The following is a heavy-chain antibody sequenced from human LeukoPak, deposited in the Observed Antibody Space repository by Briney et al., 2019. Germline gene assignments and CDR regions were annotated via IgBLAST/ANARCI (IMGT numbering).Heavy chain of an antibody. V-gene: IGHV3-23*01. Sequence: PGGSLRLSCAASGFTFSSYAVSWVRQAPGKGLEWVSAISGSGGSTYYADSVKGRFTISRDNSKNTLYLQMNSLRAEDTAVYYCAKFKLIGSGYNDYWGQGTLVTVSS. CDR2: ISGSGGST. J-gene: IGHJ4*02. CDR1: GFTFSSYA. CDR3: AKFKLIGSGYNDY. D-gene: IGHD3-10*01.